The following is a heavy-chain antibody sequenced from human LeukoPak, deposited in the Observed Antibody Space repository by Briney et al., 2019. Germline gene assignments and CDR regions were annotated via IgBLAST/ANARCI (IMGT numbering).Heavy chain of an antibody. D-gene: IGHD2-21*02. CDR3: AKGEAYCGGDCYSSGYFQR. Sequence: GGSLRLSCAASGFTFSSYAMSWVRQAPGKGLEWVSAISGSGGSTYYADSVKGRFTISRDNSKNTLYLQMNSLRAEDTAVYYCAKGEAYCGGDCYSSGYFQRWGQGTLVTVSS. CDR2: ISGSGGST. J-gene: IGHJ1*01. CDR1: GFTFSSYA. V-gene: IGHV3-23*01.